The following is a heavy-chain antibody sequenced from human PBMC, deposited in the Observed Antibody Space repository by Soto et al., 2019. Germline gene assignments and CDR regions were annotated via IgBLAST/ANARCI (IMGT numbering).Heavy chain of an antibody. CDR3: ARGPYRNTYNWFDS. Sequence: GGSLRLSCAASGFIFSDYEINWVRQAPGKGLEWVSYISGSGLTIYYADSVKGRFTISRDNAKNSLYLQMNSLGVEDTAVYYCARGPYRNTYNWFDSWGQGTLVTVS. CDR2: ISGSGLTI. J-gene: IGHJ5*02. V-gene: IGHV3-48*03. D-gene: IGHD5-12*01. CDR1: GFIFSDYE.